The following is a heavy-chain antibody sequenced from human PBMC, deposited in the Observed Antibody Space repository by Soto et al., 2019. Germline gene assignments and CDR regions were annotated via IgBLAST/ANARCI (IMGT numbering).Heavy chain of an antibody. CDR1: GLSFTNAW. D-gene: IGHD3-3*01. V-gene: IGHV3-15*01. CDR3: TTSGTRYDLWRCDYDQ. Sequence: EVQLVESGGGLVKPGGSLRLSCVASGLSFTNAWMSWVRQAPGKGLEWVGRIKSKIDGGKTDYAAPVKGRFTISRDDSKNTLLLHVNNLKNEGTAFYCCTTSGTRYDLWRCDYDQWGQGTRVTVSS. CDR2: IKSKIDGGKT. J-gene: IGHJ4*02.